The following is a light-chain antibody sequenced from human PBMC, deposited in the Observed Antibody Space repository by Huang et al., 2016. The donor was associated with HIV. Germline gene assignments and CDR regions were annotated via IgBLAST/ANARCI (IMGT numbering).Light chain of an antibody. J-gene: IGKJ2*01. Sequence: DIQMTQSPSSLSASVGDRVTITCRASQDISNSLAWYQQKPGKAPSLLIYGTSGLGSGVPSRFSGSVSGTDYTLSINSLLPEDFATYFCQQYSRAPFTFGQGTKLQIK. CDR1: QDISNS. CDR3: QQYSRAPFT. CDR2: GTS. V-gene: IGKV1-NL1*01.